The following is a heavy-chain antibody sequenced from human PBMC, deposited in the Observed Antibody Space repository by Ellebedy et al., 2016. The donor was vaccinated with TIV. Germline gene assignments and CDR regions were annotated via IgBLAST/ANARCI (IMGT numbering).Heavy chain of an antibody. Sequence: GGSLRLXXAASGFTFSSYSMNWVRQAPGKGLEWVSYISSSSSTIYYADSVKGRFTISRDNAKNSLYLQMNSLRDEDTAVYYCARDIVVPAAPYYYGMDVWGQGTTVTVSS. J-gene: IGHJ6*02. CDR2: ISSSSSTI. D-gene: IGHD2-2*01. CDR3: ARDIVVPAAPYYYGMDV. CDR1: GFTFSSYS. V-gene: IGHV3-48*02.